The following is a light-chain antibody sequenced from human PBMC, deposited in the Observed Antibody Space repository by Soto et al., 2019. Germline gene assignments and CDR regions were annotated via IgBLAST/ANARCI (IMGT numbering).Light chain of an antibody. J-gene: IGKJ2*01. CDR2: GAS. CDR3: HQYDNWPPHT. V-gene: IGKV3-15*01. CDR1: LNIRSN. Sequence: EKVMTQSPATLSVSPGERATLSCRASLNIRSNLAWYQQKPGQAPRLLIFGASTRATGIPARFSGNGTGTEFTLNISSLQSEDFAVYYCHQYDNWPPHTFGQGTKLEMK.